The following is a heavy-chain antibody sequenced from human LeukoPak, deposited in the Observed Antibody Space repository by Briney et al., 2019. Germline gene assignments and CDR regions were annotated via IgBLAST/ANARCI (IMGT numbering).Heavy chain of an antibody. CDR1: GFTFSSYG. CDR2: ISYDGSNK. CDR3: AKDWISGDIVVVPAATGGY. V-gene: IGHV3-30*18. D-gene: IGHD2-2*01. J-gene: IGHJ4*02. Sequence: GGSLRLSCAASGFTFSSYGMHWVRQAPGKGLEWVAVISYDGSNKYYADSVKGRFTISRDNSKNTLYLQMNSLRAEDTAVYYCAKDWISGDIVVVPAATGGYWGQGTLVTVSS.